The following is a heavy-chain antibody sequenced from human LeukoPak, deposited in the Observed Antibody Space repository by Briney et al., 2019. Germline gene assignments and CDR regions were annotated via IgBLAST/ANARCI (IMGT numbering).Heavy chain of an antibody. CDR1: GFTFSSYA. J-gene: IGHJ4*02. Sequence: GGSLRLSCAASGFTFSSYAMHWVRQAPGKGLEWGSVIYSGGSTYYADSVKGRFTISRDNSKNTLYLQMNSLRAEDTAVYYCARDYCSGGSCYRHRNYFDYWGQGTLVTVSS. CDR3: ARDYCSGGSCYRHRNYFDY. CDR2: IYSGGST. V-gene: IGHV3-53*01. D-gene: IGHD2-15*01.